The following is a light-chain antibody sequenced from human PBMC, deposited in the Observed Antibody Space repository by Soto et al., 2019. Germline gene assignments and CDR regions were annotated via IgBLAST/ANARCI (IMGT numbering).Light chain of an antibody. J-gene: IGLJ2*01. CDR3: SSYTSSSTLVV. CDR1: SSDVGGYSY. Sequence: QSALTQPASVSGSPAQSITISCTGTSSDVGGYSYVSWYQQHPGKAPKLLIYDVSNRPSGVSNRFSGSKSGNTASLTISGLQAEDEADYYCSSYTSSSTLVVFGGGTKLTVL. V-gene: IGLV2-14*03. CDR2: DVS.